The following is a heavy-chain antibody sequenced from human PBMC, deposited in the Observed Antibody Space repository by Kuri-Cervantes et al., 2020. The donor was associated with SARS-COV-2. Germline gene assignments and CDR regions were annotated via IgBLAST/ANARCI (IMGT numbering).Heavy chain of an antibody. D-gene: IGHD1-26*01. Sequence: SETLSLTCTVSGGSISSYYWSWIRQPAGKGLEWIGRIYTSGSTNYNPPLKRRVTMSVDTSKNQFSLKLSSVTAADTAVYYCAIDRFRGAYSGSYYGDDAFNIWGRGPM. CDR3: AIDRFRGAYSGSYYGDDAFNI. CDR2: IYTSGST. V-gene: IGHV4-4*07. CDR1: GGSISSYY. J-gene: IGHJ3*02.